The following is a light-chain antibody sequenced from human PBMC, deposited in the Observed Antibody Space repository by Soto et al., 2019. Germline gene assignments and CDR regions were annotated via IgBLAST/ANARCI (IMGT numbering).Light chain of an antibody. Sequence: QSVLTQPPSASGSPGQSVTISCIGTSSDVGGYNYVSWYQQHPGKAPKLIIYEVSKRPSGVPDRFSGSKSGNTASLTVSGLQAEDEADYYCSSYAASNNLGVFGGGTKPTVL. CDR1: SSDVGGYNY. V-gene: IGLV2-8*01. J-gene: IGLJ2*01. CDR3: SSYAASNNLGV. CDR2: EVS.